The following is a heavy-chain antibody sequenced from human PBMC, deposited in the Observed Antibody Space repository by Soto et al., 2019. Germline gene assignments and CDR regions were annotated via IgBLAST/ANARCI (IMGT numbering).Heavy chain of an antibody. Sequence: EVQLVESGGGLVQPGGSLRLSCAASGFTFSGYGMHWVRQAPGKGLVWISRINTDGSSTSYVDSVQGRFTISRDNGKNTLFLQMNSLRGEDTAVYYCARRGSGVTRGLHYWGQGTLVTVSS. V-gene: IGHV3-74*01. D-gene: IGHD2-15*01. CDR3: ARRGSGVTRGLHY. J-gene: IGHJ4*02. CDR2: INTDGSST. CDR1: GFTFSGYG.